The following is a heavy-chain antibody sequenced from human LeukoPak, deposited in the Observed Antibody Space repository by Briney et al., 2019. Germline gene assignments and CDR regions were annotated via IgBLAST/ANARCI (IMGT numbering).Heavy chain of an antibody. CDR1: GFTFDDYA. D-gene: IGHD5-12*01. V-gene: IGHV3-9*01. J-gene: IGHJ4*02. Sequence: PGRSLRLSCAASGFTFDDYAMHWVRQAPGKGLEWVSGISWNSGSIGYADSVKGRFTISRDNAKNSLYLQMNSLRAEDTALYYCAKSVGWLRGYYFDYWGQGTLVTVSS. CDR3: AKSVGWLRGYYFDY. CDR2: ISWNSGSI.